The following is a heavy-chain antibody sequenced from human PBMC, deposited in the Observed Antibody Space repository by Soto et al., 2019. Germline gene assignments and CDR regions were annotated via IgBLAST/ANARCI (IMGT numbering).Heavy chain of an antibody. V-gene: IGHV3-33*05. D-gene: IGHD6-13*01. CDR2: ISYDGSNK. CDR1: GFTFSDYG. J-gene: IGHJ4*02. Sequence: QVQLVESGGGVVQPGRSLRLSCAASGFTFSDYGMHWVRQAPGKGLEWVAIISYDGSNKYYADSVKGRFTISRDNSRNTLYLQMNSLRAEDTAVYYCTRGNGAAASIFHDWGQGSLVTVSS. CDR3: TRGNGAAASIFHD.